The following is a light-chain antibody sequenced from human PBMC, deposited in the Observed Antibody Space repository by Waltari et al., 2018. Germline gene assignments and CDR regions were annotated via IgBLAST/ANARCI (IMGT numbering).Light chain of an antibody. CDR3: QHYVNLPAT. Sequence: EVVLTQYPGTLSLSPGEGATLPCRASQSISHYLAWYQQKPGQAPRLLIYHASSRATGIPDRFSGSGSGTDFSLTISRLEPEDFAVYYCQHYVNLPATFGQGTKVEIK. V-gene: IGKV3-20*01. CDR1: QSISHY. J-gene: IGKJ1*01. CDR2: HAS.